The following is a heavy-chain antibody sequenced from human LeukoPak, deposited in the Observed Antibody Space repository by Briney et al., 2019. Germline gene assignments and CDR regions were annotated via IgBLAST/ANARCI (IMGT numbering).Heavy chain of an antibody. CDR2: IYHSGST. CDR1: GYSISSGYY. Sequence: PSETLSLTCAVSGYSISSGYYWGWIRQPPGKGLEWIGSIYHSGSTYYNPSLKSRVTISVDTSKNQFSLKLSSVTAADTAVNYCARAARDSSGWYAIYYYYYYMDVWGKGTTVTVSS. J-gene: IGHJ6*03. D-gene: IGHD6-19*01. CDR3: ARAARDSSGWYAIYYYYYYMDV. V-gene: IGHV4-38-2*01.